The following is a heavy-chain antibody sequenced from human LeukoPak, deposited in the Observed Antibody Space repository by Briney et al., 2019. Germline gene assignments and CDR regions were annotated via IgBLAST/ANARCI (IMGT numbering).Heavy chain of an antibody. V-gene: IGHV3-48*03. CDR2: ISDTGSRI. CDR3: ARGGNYAPFDY. J-gene: IGHJ4*02. Sequence: PGGSLRLSCVVSGFTFGNEEMNWVRQVPGTGPEWIAYISDTGSRITYGDSVKGRFTISRDNAKNSLYLQMNSPRVEDTAIYYCARGGNYAPFDYWGQGALVAVSS. D-gene: IGHD1-26*01. CDR1: GFTFGNEE.